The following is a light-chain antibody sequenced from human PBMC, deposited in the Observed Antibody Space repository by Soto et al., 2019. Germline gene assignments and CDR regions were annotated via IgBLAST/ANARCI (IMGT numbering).Light chain of an antibody. CDR1: QSLLHSNGYNY. V-gene: IGKV2-28*01. CDR2: LGS. J-gene: IGKJ1*01. Sequence: DIVMTQSPLSLPVTPGEPASISCRSSQSLLHSNGYNYLDWYLQKPGQSPQLLIYLGSNRASGVPDRFSGSGSGTDFTLKISRVEAEDVGVYYCMQALRWWTFGQGTKVDIK. CDR3: MQALRWWT.